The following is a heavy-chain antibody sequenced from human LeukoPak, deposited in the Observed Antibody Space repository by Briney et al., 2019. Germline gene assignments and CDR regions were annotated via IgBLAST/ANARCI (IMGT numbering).Heavy chain of an antibody. V-gene: IGHV3-23*01. CDR2: MSDSGGRT. CDR3: AKRGVVIRVILVGFHKEAYYFDS. D-gene: IGHD3-22*01. CDR1: GITLSSYG. J-gene: IGHJ4*02. Sequence: GGSLRLSCAVSGITLSSYGMRWVRQAPGKGLAWVAGMSDSGGRTNYADSVKGRFTISRDNPKNTLYLQMNSLRAEDTAVYFCAKRGVVIRVILVGFHKEAYYFDSWGQGALVTVSS.